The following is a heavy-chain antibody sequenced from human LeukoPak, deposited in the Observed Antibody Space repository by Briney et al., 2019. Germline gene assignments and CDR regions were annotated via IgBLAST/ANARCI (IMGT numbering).Heavy chain of an antibody. CDR2: ISSSSSYI. CDR1: GFTFSSYS. V-gene: IGHV3-21*01. CDR3: AKDSIGGSSWYTDFDY. J-gene: IGHJ4*02. Sequence: GGSLRLSCAASGFTFSSYSMNWVRQAPGKGLEWVSSISSSSSYIYYADSVKGRFTISRDNSERMLYLQMNSLRVDDTALYYCAKDSIGGSSWYTDFDYWGQGTLVTVSS. D-gene: IGHD6-13*01.